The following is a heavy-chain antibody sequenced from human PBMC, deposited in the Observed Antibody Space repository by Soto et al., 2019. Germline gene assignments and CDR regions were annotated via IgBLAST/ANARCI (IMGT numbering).Heavy chain of an antibody. J-gene: IGHJ4*02. Sequence: GGSLRLSCAASGFMFNNYAMSWVRQAPGKGLEWVSTVSVSGGTTYYADSLKGRFTISRDNSKKTVYLQMNRLRADDTAIYYCAKGLYYYDSSGYRLFDYWGQGTMVTVYS. CDR1: GFMFNNYA. V-gene: IGHV3-23*01. CDR3: AKGLYYYDSSGYRLFDY. D-gene: IGHD3-22*01. CDR2: VSVSGGTT.